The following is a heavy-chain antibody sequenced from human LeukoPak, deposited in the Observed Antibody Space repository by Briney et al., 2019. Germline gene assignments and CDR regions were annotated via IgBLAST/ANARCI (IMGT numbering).Heavy chain of an antibody. J-gene: IGHJ5*02. V-gene: IGHV1-8*03. CDR2: MNPNSGNT. Sequence: GASVKVSCKASRYTFTRYYMHWVRQATGQGLEWVGWMNPNSGNTGYAQKFQGRVTLTRDTSISTAYMELSSLRSEHTAVYYCARIFLPRRANCFDTWGQGTLVTVSS. D-gene: IGHD2/OR15-2a*01. CDR1: RYTFTRYY. CDR3: ARIFLPRRANCFDT.